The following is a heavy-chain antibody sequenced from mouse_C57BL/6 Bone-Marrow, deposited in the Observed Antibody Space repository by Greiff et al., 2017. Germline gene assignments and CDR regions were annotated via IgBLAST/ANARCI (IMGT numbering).Heavy chain of an antibody. V-gene: IGHV1-75*01. CDR2: IFPGSGST. D-gene: IGHD2-4*01. Sequence: QVQLQQSGPELVKPGASVKISCKASGYTFTDYYINWVKQRPGQGLEWIGWIFPGSGSTYYNEKFKGKATLTVDKSSSTAYMFISSLTSEDSAVYFCARVGYDDDGYAMDYWGQGTSVTVSS. CDR3: ARVGYDDDGYAMDY. CDR1: GYTFTDYY. J-gene: IGHJ4*01.